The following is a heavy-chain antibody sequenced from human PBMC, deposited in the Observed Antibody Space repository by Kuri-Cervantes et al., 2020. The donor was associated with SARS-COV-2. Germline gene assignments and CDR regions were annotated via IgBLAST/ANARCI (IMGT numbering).Heavy chain of an antibody. Sequence: SETLSLTCAVYGGSFSGYYWSWIRQPPGKGLEWIGEINHSGSTNYNPSLKSRVTISVDTSKNQFSLKLSSVTAVDTAVNYCARGRRGVPATVFDYWGQGTLVTVSS. V-gene: IGHV4-34*01. J-gene: IGHJ4*02. CDR2: INHSGST. CDR3: ARGRRGVPATVFDY. D-gene: IGHD2-2*01. CDR1: GGSFSGYY.